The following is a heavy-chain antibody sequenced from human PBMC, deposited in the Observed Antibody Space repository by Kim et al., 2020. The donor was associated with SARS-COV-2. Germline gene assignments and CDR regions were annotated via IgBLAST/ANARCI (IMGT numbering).Heavy chain of an antibody. CDR2: ISGSGGST. Sequence: GGSLRLSCAASGFTLSSYAMSWVRQAPGKGLEWVSAISGSGGSTYYADSVKGRFTISRDNSKNTLYLQMNSLRAEDTAVYYCAKGSYYDSSGYYRDAFDIWGQGTMVTVSS. V-gene: IGHV3-23*01. D-gene: IGHD3-22*01. CDR3: AKGSYYDSSGYYRDAFDI. J-gene: IGHJ3*02. CDR1: GFTLSSYA.